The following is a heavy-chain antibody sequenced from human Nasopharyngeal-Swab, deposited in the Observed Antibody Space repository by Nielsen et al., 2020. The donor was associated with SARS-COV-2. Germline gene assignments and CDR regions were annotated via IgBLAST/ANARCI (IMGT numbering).Heavy chain of an antibody. CDR2: ISGSGSGT. CDR3: AKGGVSVYGDSYYFDF. CDR1: GFTFDTFG. V-gene: IGHV3-23*01. Sequence: GGSLRLSCAASGFTFDTFGMTWVRQAPGKGLEWVSRISGSGSGTYYADSVEGRFTISRDNSKSTLYLQMNSLRADDTAVYYCAKGGVSVYGDSYYFDFWGQGTLVTVSS. J-gene: IGHJ4*02. D-gene: IGHD4-17*01.